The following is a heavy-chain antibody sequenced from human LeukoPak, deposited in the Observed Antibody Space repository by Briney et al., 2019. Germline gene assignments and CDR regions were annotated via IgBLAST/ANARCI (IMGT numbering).Heavy chain of an antibody. V-gene: IGHV3-23*01. D-gene: IGHD3-22*01. Sequence: GGSLRLSCAASGFTFSSYAMSWVRQAPGKGLEWVSGISGSGASTYYADSVKGRFTISRDNSKNTLYLQINSLRAEDTAVYYCAKEPRRGYYDSSGYFGYWGQGTLVTVSS. J-gene: IGHJ4*02. CDR1: GFTFSSYA. CDR2: ISGSGAST. CDR3: AKEPRRGYYDSSGYFGY.